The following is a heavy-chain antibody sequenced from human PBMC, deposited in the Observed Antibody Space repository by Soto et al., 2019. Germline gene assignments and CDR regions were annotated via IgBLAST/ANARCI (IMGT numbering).Heavy chain of an antibody. Sequence: GESLKISCKGSGYSFTSYWTGWVRQMPGKGLEWMGIIYPGDSDTRYSPSFQGQVTISADKSISTAYLQWSSLKASDTAMYYCARQTIAVANYYYYGMDVWGKGTTVTVSS. CDR2: IYPGDSDT. CDR3: ARQTIAVANYYYYGMDV. V-gene: IGHV5-51*01. D-gene: IGHD6-19*01. CDR1: GYSFTSYW. J-gene: IGHJ6*04.